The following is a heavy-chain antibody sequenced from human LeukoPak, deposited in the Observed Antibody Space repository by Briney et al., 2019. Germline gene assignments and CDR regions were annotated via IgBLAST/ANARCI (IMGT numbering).Heavy chain of an antibody. D-gene: IGHD4-23*01. CDR3: ARGIDYGGHFHDAFDI. CDR2: VYPGDSDT. J-gene: IGHJ3*02. V-gene: IGHV5-51*01. CDR1: GYRFTSYW. Sequence: GEPLKISCKGSGYRFTSYWIGWVREMPGKGLEWMGIVYPGDSDTRYSPSFQGQVTFSADKSITTACVQWSSLRAPDTAMYYCARGIDYGGHFHDAFDIWGQGTMVTVSS.